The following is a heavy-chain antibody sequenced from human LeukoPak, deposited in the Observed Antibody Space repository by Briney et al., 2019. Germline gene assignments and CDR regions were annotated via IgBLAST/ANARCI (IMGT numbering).Heavy chain of an antibody. CDR3: ARGPPIAAAGTW. D-gene: IGHD6-13*01. Sequence: PGGSLRLSCAAPGFTFSSYWMSWVRQAPGEGLEWVAKINQDGTEKAYVDSVRGRFTISRDNAKNSLFLQMNSLRAEDTAVYYCARGPPIAAAGTWWGQGTLVTVSS. CDR2: INQDGTEK. V-gene: IGHV3-7*03. CDR1: GFTFSSYW. J-gene: IGHJ4*02.